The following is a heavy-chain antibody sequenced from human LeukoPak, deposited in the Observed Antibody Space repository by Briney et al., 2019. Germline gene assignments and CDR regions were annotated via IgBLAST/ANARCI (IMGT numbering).Heavy chain of an antibody. Sequence: AGGSLRLSCAASGFTVSSNYMSWVRQAPGKGLEWVSVIYSGGSTYYADSVKGRFTISRDNSKNTLYLQMNSLRAEDTAVYYCARVGGYSGYEYYFDYWGQGTLVTVSS. CDR3: ARVGGYSGYEYYFDY. CDR1: GFTVSSNY. V-gene: IGHV3-66*01. CDR2: IYSGGST. D-gene: IGHD5-12*01. J-gene: IGHJ4*02.